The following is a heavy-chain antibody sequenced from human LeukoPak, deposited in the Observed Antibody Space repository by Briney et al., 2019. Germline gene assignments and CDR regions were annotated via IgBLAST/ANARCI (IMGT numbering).Heavy chain of an antibody. V-gene: IGHV3-30*18. J-gene: IGHJ4*02. CDR3: AKVRGTSSGLFGEY. CDR2: IPYDGGNK. Sequence: GGSLRLSCAASGFIFSSYSMHWVRQAPGKGLEWVAVIPYDGGNKYYADSVKGRFTISRDNSKNTLHLQMNSLRAEDTAVYYCAKVRGTSSGLFGEYWGQGALVSVSS. D-gene: IGHD2-2*01. CDR1: GFIFSSYS.